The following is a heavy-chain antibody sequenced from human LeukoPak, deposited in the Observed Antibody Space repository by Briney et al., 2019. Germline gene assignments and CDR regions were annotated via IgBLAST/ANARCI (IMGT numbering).Heavy chain of an antibody. Sequence: PGGSLRLSCAASGFTFSSYGMHWVRQAPGKGLEWVAVIWYDGSNKYYADSVKGRFTISRDNSKNTLYLQMNSLRAEDTAVYYCAKDLLKRGYFDYWGQGTLVTVSS. D-gene: IGHD5-24*01. CDR3: AKDLLKRGYFDY. CDR1: GFTFSSYG. J-gene: IGHJ4*02. V-gene: IGHV3-33*06. CDR2: IWYDGSNK.